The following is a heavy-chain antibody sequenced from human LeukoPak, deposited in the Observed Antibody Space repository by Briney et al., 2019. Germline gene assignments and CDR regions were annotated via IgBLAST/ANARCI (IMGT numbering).Heavy chain of an antibody. V-gene: IGHV1-8*02. CDR3: ARVPIAAAGTDYYYGMDV. D-gene: IGHD6-13*01. J-gene: IGHJ6*02. CDR2: MNPNSGNT. Sequence: GASVKVSCKASGYTFTSYAMNRVRQAPGQGLEWMGWMNPNSGNTGYAQKFQGRVTMTRNTSISTAYMELSSLRSEDTAVYYCARVPIAAAGTDYYYGMDVWGQGTTVTVSS. CDR1: GYTFTSYA.